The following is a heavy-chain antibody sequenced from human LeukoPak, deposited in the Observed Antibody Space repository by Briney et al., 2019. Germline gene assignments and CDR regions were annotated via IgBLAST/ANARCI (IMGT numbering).Heavy chain of an antibody. D-gene: IGHD1-14*01. CDR2: IAYDGSRA. V-gene: IGHV3-33*01. CDR3: TRYNNDHFDY. J-gene: IGHJ4*02. CDR1: GFTFGGYG. Sequence: GGSLRLPCAGSGFTFGGYGMHWFRQTPGKGLEWVAVIAYDGSRAFYADSVKGRFTISRDNSKNTMSVQMDDLRAEDTAVYYCTRYNNDHFDYWGQGTLATVSS.